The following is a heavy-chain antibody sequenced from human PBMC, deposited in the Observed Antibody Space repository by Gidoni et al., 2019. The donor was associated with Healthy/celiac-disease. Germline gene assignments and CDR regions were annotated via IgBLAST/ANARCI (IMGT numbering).Heavy chain of an antibody. D-gene: IGHD1-26*01. CDR3: ARHMASVGATMGAFYGMDV. CDR1: GYSFTSYW. CDR2: IYPGDSDT. J-gene: IGHJ6*02. Sequence: EVQLVQSGAEVKKPGESLKISWKGSGYSFTSYWIGWVRQMPGKGLEWMGIIYPGDSDTRYSPSFQGQVTISADKSISTAYLQWSSLKASDTAMYYCARHMASVGATMGAFYGMDVWGQGTTVTVSS. V-gene: IGHV5-51*01.